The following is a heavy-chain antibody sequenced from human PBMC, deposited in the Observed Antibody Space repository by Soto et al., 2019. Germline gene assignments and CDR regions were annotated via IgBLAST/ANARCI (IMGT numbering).Heavy chain of an antibody. CDR3: ARHRGYCTSTSCYPYDGFDI. V-gene: IGHV4-39*01. CDR2: IYYSGST. D-gene: IGHD2-2*01. CDR1: GGSISSSNYY. Sequence: SETLSLTCTVSGGSISSSNYYWGWTRQAPGKGLEWIGSIYYSGSTYYNPSLKSRVTISVDTSKNQFSLNLSSVTAADTAVYYCARHRGYCTSTSCYPYDGFDIWGQGRMVTVSS. J-gene: IGHJ3*02.